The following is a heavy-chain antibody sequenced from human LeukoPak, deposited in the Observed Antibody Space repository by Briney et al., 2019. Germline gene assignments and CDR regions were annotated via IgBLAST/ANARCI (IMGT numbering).Heavy chain of an antibody. Sequence: GASVKVSCKASGYTFTSYGISWVRQAPGQGLEWMGWISAYNGNTNYAQKLQGRVTMTTDTSTSTAYMELRSLRSDDTAVYYCARDRLDYYDSSGYYYVYWGQGTLVTVSS. CDR2: ISAYNGNT. J-gene: IGHJ4*02. CDR3: ARDRLDYYDSSGYYYVY. V-gene: IGHV1-18*01. D-gene: IGHD3-22*01. CDR1: GYTFTSYG.